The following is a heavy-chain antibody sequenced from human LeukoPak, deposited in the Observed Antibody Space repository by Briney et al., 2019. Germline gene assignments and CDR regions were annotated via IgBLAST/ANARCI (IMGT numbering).Heavy chain of an antibody. J-gene: IGHJ4*02. CDR2: IYYSGST. CDR3: ARVSLERYSSSWYSLGFDY. CDR1: GGSISSSSYY. V-gene: IGHV4-39*07. Sequence: PSETLSLTCTVSGGSISSSSYYWGWIRQPPGKGLEWIGSIYYSGSTNYNPSLKSRVTISVDTSKNQFSLKLSSVTAADTAVYYCARVSLERYSSSWYSLGFDYWGQGTLVTVSS. D-gene: IGHD6-13*01.